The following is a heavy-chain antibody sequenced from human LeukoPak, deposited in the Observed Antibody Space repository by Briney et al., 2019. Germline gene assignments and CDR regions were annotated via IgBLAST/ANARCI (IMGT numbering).Heavy chain of an antibody. D-gene: IGHD6-6*01. V-gene: IGHV3-21*01. CDR3: ARGSGGQQLIRGYYYMDV. J-gene: IGHJ6*03. Sequence: PWGSLRLSCAASGFTFSSYSMNWVRQAPGKGLEWVSSISSTSSYIYYADSVKGRFTISTDNAKNSLYLQMSSLRAEDTAVYYCARGSGGQQLIRGYYYMDVCGKGTTVTVSS. CDR2: ISSTSSYI. CDR1: GFTFSSYS.